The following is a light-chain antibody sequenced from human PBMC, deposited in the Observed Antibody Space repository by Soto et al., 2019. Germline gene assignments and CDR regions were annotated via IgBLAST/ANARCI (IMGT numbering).Light chain of an antibody. Sequence: EIVLTQSPCTLSLSPGERATLSCRASQSVSSSYLAWYQQKPGQAPRLLIYGASSRATGIPDRFSGSGAGTDFTLTISRLAPEDFAVYYCQQYGSSRTFGQGTKVEIK. J-gene: IGKJ1*01. V-gene: IGKV3-20*01. CDR2: GAS. CDR1: QSVSSSY. CDR3: QQYGSSRT.